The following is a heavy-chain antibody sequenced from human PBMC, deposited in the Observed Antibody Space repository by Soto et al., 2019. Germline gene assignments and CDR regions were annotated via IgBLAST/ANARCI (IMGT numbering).Heavy chain of an antibody. J-gene: IGHJ4*02. CDR2: ISGTGGNT. D-gene: IGHD1-20*01. Sequence: ASVRLSCAASGFTFSSYAMTWVRQAPGKGLEWVSTISGTGGNTYYADSVKGRFTISRDNSKNTVYLQMNSLRAEDTAVYYCVKAVYLLDFDYWGQGTLVTVSS. CDR1: GFTFSSYA. CDR3: VKAVYLLDFDY. V-gene: IGHV3-23*01.